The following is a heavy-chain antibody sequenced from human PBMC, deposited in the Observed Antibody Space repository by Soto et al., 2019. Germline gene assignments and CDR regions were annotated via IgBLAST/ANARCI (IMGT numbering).Heavy chain of an antibody. J-gene: IGHJ4*02. CDR3: AGTASYSSGLDY. V-gene: IGHV4-38-2*01. Sequence: SETLSLTCAVSGYSISSGYYCAWIRQPPGKGLEYIGSLYHSGGTFYNPSLKSRLSLLRDTSRSQFSLQLSSVTAADTAVYYCAGTASYSSGLDYWGRGTLVTVSS. CDR1: GYSISSGYY. CDR2: LYHSGGT. D-gene: IGHD6-19*01.